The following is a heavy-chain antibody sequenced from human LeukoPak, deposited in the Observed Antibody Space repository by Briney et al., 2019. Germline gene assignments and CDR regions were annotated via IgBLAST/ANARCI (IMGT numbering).Heavy chain of an antibody. CDR1: GYTFAAHH. J-gene: IGHJ4*02. CDR3: SGRYGPGPV. V-gene: IGHV1-2*02. D-gene: IGHD3-10*01. CDR2: ILPDGRDT. Sequence: ASVKVSCKASGYTFAAHHIHWVRQAPGQGLEWMGWILPDGRDTKYSQKFQDRMTLTTDTFTNTAYMELSSLIPDDTAVYYCSGRYGPGPVWGQGTLISASP.